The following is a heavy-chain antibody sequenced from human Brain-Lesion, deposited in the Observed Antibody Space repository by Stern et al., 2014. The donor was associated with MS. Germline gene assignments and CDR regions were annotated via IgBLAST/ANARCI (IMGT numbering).Heavy chain of an antibody. CDR3: ARQTTAWASDV. Sequence: QLVQSGAELIRPGESLKISCKGSGFKFSIYLIPWVRQMPGKGLEWMGIIYPGDSETRYSPSFQGQVTMSADKSTSTAYLQWSSLNASDTAMYFCARQTTAWASDVWGQGTLVTVSS. CDR2: IYPGDSET. D-gene: IGHD1-14*01. J-gene: IGHJ4*02. CDR1: GFKFSIYL. V-gene: IGHV5-51*01.